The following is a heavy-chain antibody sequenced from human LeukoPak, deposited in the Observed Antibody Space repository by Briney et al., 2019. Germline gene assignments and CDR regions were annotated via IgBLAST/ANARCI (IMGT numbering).Heavy chain of an antibody. J-gene: IGHJ3*02. CDR1: GGSISSYY. CDR3: ARRRYYDSSLNAFDI. V-gene: IGHV4-59*08. Sequence: PSETLSLTCTVSGGSISSYYWSWIRQPPGKGLEWIGYIYYSGSTNYNPSLKSRVTISVDTSKNQFSLKLSSVTAADTAVYYCARRRYYDSSLNAFDIWGQGTMVTVSS. D-gene: IGHD3-22*01. CDR2: IYYSGST.